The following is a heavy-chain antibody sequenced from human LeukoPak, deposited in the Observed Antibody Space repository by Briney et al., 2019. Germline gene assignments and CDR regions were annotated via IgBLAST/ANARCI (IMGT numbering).Heavy chain of an antibody. CDR3: AKGGLRYFDWLSPLDY. CDR2: ICVCGGSK. Sequence: GGSLRLSCAPSGFTLSSYAMSGVPGAPGRGREGVSDICVCGGSKYYAESVKGRFTISRDNSKNTLYLQMNSLRAEDTAVYYCAKGGLRYFDWLSPLDYWGQGTLVTVSS. J-gene: IGHJ4*02. D-gene: IGHD3-9*01. CDR1: GFTLSSYA. V-gene: IGHV3-23*01.